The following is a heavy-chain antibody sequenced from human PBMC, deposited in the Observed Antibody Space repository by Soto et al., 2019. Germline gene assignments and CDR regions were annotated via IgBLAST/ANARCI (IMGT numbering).Heavy chain of an antibody. CDR2: IYYSGST. Sequence: SETLSLTCTVSGGSISSGGYYWSWIRQHPGKGLEWIGYIYYSGSTYYNPSLKSRVTISVDTSKNQFSLKLSSVTAADTAVYYCARPYSGYDYYFDYWGQGTLVTVSS. CDR3: ARPYSGYDYYFDY. CDR1: GGSISSGGYY. V-gene: IGHV4-31*03. J-gene: IGHJ4*02. D-gene: IGHD5-12*01.